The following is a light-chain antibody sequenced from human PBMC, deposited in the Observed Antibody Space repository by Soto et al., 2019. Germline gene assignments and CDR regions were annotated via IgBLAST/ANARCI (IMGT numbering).Light chain of an antibody. V-gene: IGLV2-23*01. CDR3: SSYAGSGTFV. Sequence: QSVLTQPASVSGSPGQSITISCTETSSDVGRYNLVSWYQQHPGKAPKLMIYEGTERPSGVSNRFSASKSANTASLTISGLQAEDEAHYHCSSYAGSGTFVFGGGTQLTVL. CDR1: SSDVGRYNL. CDR2: EGT. J-gene: IGLJ2*01.